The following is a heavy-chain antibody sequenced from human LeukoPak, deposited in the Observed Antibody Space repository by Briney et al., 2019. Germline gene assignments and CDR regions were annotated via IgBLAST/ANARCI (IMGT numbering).Heavy chain of an antibody. D-gene: IGHD3-22*01. CDR1: GGSISSYY. J-gene: IGHJ4*02. CDR2: IYTSGST. CDR3: ARGRADYFDSSGYYFDY. V-gene: IGHV4-4*07. Sequence: PSETLSLTCTVSGGSISSYYWSWIRQPAGKGLEWIGRIYTSGSTNYNPSLKSRVIMSVDTSKNQFSLKLSSVTAADTAVYYCARGRADYFDSSGYYFDYWGQGTLVTVPS.